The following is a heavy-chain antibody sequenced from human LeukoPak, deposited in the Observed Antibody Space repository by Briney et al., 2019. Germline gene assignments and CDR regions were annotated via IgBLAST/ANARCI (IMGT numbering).Heavy chain of an antibody. Sequence: GESLKISCKGSGYSFTSYWIGWVRQMPGKGLEWMGIIYPGDSDTRYSPSFQGQVTISADKSISTAYLQWSSLKASDTAMYFCARQSDYYGSGSLGQFDYWGQGTLVTVSS. J-gene: IGHJ4*02. CDR2: IYPGDSDT. D-gene: IGHD3-10*01. CDR3: ARQSDYYGSGSLGQFDY. CDR1: GYSFTSYW. V-gene: IGHV5-51*01.